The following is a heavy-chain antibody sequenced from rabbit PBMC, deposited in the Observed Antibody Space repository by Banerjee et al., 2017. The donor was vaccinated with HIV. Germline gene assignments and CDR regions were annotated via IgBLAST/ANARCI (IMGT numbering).Heavy chain of an antibody. CDR1: GFSFSGSFY. Sequence: QSLEESGGDLVKPGASLTLTCTASGFSFSGSFYMCWVRQAPGKGLEWIACIYAASGSTYYASWAKGRFAISKTSTTVDLKMTSLTAADTATYFCIRDSHAWGADLWGQGTLVTVS. D-gene: IGHD4-1*01. CDR3: IRDSHAWGADL. J-gene: IGHJ3*01. CDR2: IYAASGST. V-gene: IGHV1S40*01.